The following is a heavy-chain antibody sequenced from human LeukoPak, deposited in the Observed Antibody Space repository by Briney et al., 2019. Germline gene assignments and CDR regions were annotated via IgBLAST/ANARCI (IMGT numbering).Heavy chain of an antibody. CDR1: GYTFTSYG. J-gene: IGHJ4*02. D-gene: IGHD3-22*01. Sequence: WASVKVSCTASGYTFTSYGISWVRQAPGQGLEWMGWISAYNGNANYAQKLQGRVTMTTDTSTSTAYMELRSLRSDDTAVYYCARNTYYYDSPVLYWGQGTLVTVSS. CDR2: ISAYNGNA. V-gene: IGHV1-18*01. CDR3: ARNTYYYDSPVLY.